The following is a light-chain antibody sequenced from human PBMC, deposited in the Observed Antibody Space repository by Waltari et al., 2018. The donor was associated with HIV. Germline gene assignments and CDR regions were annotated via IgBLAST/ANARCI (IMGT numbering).Light chain of an antibody. Sequence: QSVLTQPPSASGTPGQRVTLSCSGSRPNIGSNSVFWYQPFPGTAPKVLIYRNDQRPSGVPDRFSASRSGTSASLVISGLRSEDEADYYCAAYDDNLPGWMFGGGTKLTAL. CDR1: RPNIGSNS. V-gene: IGLV1-47*01. CDR2: RND. CDR3: AAYDDNLPGWM. J-gene: IGLJ3*02.